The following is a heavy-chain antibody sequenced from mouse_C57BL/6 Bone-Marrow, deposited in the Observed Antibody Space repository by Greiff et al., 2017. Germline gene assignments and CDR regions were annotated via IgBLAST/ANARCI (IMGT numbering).Heavy chain of an antibody. Sequence: VQLQQPGAELVKPGASVTLSCKASGYTFTSYWMHWVKQRPGQGLEWIGMIHPNSGSTNYNEKFKSKATLTVDKSSSTAYMQLSSLTSEDSAVYYCASRGYYDYDEYYFDYWGQGTTLTVSS. CDR3: ASRGYYDYDEYYFDY. CDR2: IHPNSGST. V-gene: IGHV1-64*01. D-gene: IGHD2-4*01. CDR1: GYTFTSYW. J-gene: IGHJ2*01.